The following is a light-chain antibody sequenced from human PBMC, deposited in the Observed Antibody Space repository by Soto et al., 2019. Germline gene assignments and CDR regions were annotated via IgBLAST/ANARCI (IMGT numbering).Light chain of an antibody. CDR3: SSYTSSNTYV. CDR2: DVS. CDR1: SSDIGSYNT. V-gene: IGLV2-14*03. J-gene: IGLJ1*01. Sequence: SVLTQPASVSVSPGQSIAISCTGTSSDIGSYNTVSWYQQYPGKAPKLMIYDVSNRPSGVSNRFPGSKSGTTASLTISGLQAEDEADYYCSSYTSSNTYVFGTGTKVTVL.